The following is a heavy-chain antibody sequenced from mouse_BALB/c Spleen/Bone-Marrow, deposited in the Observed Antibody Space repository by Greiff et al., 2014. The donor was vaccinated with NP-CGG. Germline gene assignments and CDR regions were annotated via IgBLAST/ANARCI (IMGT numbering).Heavy chain of an antibody. CDR1: GYTFSSYW. J-gene: IGHJ2*01. CDR3: ARSTGTWDY. D-gene: IGHD4-1*02. V-gene: IGHV1-9*01. Sequence: QVQLQQSGVELMKPGASVKISCKATGYTFSSYWIEWVKQRPGHGLEWIGEILPGSGXTXXNEXXXXKXTFTADTSSNTAYMQLSSLTSEDSAVYYCARSTGTWDYWGQGTTLTVSS. CDR2: ILPGSGXT.